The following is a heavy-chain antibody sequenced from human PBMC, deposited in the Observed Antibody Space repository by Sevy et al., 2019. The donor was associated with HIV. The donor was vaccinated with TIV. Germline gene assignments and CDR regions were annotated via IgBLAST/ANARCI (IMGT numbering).Heavy chain of an antibody. CDR1: GFTFSSYW. CDR3: ARDFRFSEWLSPLFDY. CDR2: IKQEGSEK. J-gene: IGHJ4*02. V-gene: IGHV3-7*01. Sequence: EGSLRLSCAASGFTFSSYWMSWVRQAPGKELEWVANIKQEGSEKYSVDSVKGRFTISRDNAKNSLYLQLNSLSSEDTAVYYCARDFRFSEWLSPLFDYWGQGTLVTVSS. D-gene: IGHD3-3*01.